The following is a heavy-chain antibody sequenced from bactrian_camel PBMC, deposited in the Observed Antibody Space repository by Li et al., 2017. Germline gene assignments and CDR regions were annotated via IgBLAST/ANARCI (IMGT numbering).Heavy chain of an antibody. D-gene: IGHD6*01. J-gene: IGHJ4*01. V-gene: IGHV3S28*01. CDR1: GYSYSSYC. CDR2: IWTGGGST. Sequence: QLVESGGGSVQAGGSLRLSCAASGYSYSSYCMGWFRQAPGKEREGVAVIWTGGGSTYYADSVKGRFTVSEDNAKNILYLQMNSLKPEDTAMYYCAADSRERGWCTLGAPLLYSGQGTHVTVS. CDR3: AADSRERGWCTLGAPLLY.